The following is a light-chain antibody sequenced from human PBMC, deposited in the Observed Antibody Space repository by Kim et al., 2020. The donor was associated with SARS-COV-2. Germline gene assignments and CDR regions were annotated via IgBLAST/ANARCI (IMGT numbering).Light chain of an antibody. J-gene: IGKJ2*01. CDR2: GAS. V-gene: IGKV3-15*01. CDR1: RSIGTN. CDR3: QQYNNWFPYT. Sequence: SPGERAILSCRASRSIGTNLAGYHQKPGQAPRLLIYGASTRATGVPARISGSASGSDFTLTISTLQSGDFGIYYCQQYNNWFPYTFGQGTKLEI.